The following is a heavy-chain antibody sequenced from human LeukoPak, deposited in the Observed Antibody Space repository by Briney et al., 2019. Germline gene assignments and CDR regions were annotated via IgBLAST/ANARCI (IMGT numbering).Heavy chain of an antibody. CDR2: IAHDGSNK. J-gene: IGHJ1*01. Sequence: GRSLRLSRSASGLTFSNYVMQSVRQAPDKWLWWVVLIAHDGSNKYYAASVTGRFTISRENYQNTVYLQMNTLRPEDTAVYSCARSFFQWNYGSCLDSWGQGTLVTVSS. CDR3: ARSFFQWNYGSCLDS. V-gene: IGHV3-30*03. CDR1: GLTFSNYV. D-gene: IGHD1-7*01.